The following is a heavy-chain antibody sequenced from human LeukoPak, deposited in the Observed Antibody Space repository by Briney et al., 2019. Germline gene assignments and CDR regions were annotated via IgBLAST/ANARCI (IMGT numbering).Heavy chain of an antibody. CDR3: ARDHPYYDILTGLLDI. Sequence: GGSLRLSCAASGFTFSSYSMNWVRQAPGKGLGWVSYISSSSSTIYYADSVKGRFTISRDNAKNSLYLQMNSLRDEDTAVHYCARDHPYYDILTGLLDIWGQGTLVTVSS. CDR1: GFTFSSYS. J-gene: IGHJ4*02. V-gene: IGHV3-48*02. D-gene: IGHD3-9*01. CDR2: ISSSSSTI.